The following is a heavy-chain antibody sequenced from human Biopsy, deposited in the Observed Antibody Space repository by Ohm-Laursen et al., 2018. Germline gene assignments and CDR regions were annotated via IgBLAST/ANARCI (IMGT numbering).Heavy chain of an antibody. D-gene: IGHD1-26*01. Sequence: GTLSPTCTVSGDSIRNYYWSWIRQAAGKGLEWIGRIYPGGGTIYNPSLKSRVTMSVDTSKNHFSLNLNSVTAADTAVYYCAGIVLGPTNDAFDIWGQGTMVTVSS. J-gene: IGHJ3*02. V-gene: IGHV4-4*07. CDR2: IYPGGGT. CDR1: GDSIRNYY. CDR3: AGIVLGPTNDAFDI.